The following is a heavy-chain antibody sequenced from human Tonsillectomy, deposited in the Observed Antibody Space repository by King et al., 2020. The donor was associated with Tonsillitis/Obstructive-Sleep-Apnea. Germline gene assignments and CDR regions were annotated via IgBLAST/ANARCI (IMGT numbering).Heavy chain of an antibody. CDR2: IYFGGNT. D-gene: IGHD3-22*01. V-gene: IGHV3-53*01. J-gene: IGHJ4*02. Sequence: SWVRQAPGKGLEWVSLIYFGGNTYYADSVKGRFTISRDNSKNTLYLQMNSLRAEDTAVYYCASGYYDSSGYYKGFEYWGQGTLVTVS. CDR3: ASGYYDSSGYYKGFEY.